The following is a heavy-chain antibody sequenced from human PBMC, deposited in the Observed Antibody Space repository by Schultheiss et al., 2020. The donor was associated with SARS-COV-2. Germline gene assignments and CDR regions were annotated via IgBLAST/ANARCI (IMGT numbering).Heavy chain of an antibody. V-gene: IGHV3-33*06. CDR2: IWYDGSNK. Sequence: GGSLRLSCAASGFTFSSYCMHWVRQAPGKGLEWVAVIWYDGSNKYYADSVKGRFTISRDNSKNTLYLQMNSLRAEDTAVYYCAKDQGYYDFWSGYLMTNYYYYYGMDVWGQGTTVTVSS. CDR3: AKDQGYYDFWSGYLMTNYYYYYGMDV. J-gene: IGHJ6*02. D-gene: IGHD3-3*01. CDR1: GFTFSSYC.